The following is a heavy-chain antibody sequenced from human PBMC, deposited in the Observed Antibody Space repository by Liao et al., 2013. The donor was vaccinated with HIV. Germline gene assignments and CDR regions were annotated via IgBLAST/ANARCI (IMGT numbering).Heavy chain of an antibody. CDR3: AASQWLVPDY. J-gene: IGHJ4*02. CDR2: IYTSGST. Sequence: QVQLQESGPGLVKPSQTLSLTCTVSGDSISSGRYYWSWIRQPAGKGLEWIGRIYTSGSTNYNPSLKSRVTISVDTSKNQFSLKLSSVTAADTAVYYCAASQWLVPDYWGQGTLVTVSS. CDR1: GDSISSGRYY. D-gene: IGHD6-19*01. V-gene: IGHV4-61*02.